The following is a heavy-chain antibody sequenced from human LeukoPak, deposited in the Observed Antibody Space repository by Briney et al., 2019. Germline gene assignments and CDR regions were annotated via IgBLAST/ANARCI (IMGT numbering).Heavy chain of an antibody. CDR2: ISLAGGIT. D-gene: IGHD6-6*01. CDR1: GFTFHTST. Sequence: RGSLRVSSAAPGFTFHTSTMHWVRQPPGRGLEWISLISLAGGITDYADSVKGRFTISRDNSKYSLTLQMNSLRTEDTALYYCAKDIGISSSRTPDYWGQGTLVTVSS. CDR3: AKDIGISSSRTPDY. J-gene: IGHJ4*02. V-gene: IGHV3-43*01.